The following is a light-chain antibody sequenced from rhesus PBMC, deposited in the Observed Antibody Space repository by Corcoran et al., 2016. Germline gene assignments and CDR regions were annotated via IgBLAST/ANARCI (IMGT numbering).Light chain of an antibody. CDR1: QGISSY. CDR2: DAS. V-gene: IGKV1-38*01. J-gene: IGKJ2*01. CDR3: QHGYGTPYS. Sequence: DIQLTQSPSSLSASVGDRVTITCRASQGISSYLAWYQQKSGKAPKLLIYDASNLQSGVPSRFSGSGSGTEFTLTISSLQPEDVATYYCQHGYGTPYSFGQGTKVEIK.